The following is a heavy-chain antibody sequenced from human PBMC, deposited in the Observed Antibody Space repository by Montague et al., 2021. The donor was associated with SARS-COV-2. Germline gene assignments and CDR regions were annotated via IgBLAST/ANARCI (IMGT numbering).Heavy chain of an antibody. J-gene: IGHJ4*02. V-gene: IGHV4-59*01. CDR2: IYYSGST. CDR1: GGSISNYY. CDR3: ARVQRRYYYGLGVSDHFDY. D-gene: IGHD3-10*01. Sequence: SETLSLTCTVSGGSISNYYWSWIRQPPGKGLEWIGYIYYSGSTNYNPSLKSRVTISVDTSKNQFSLKLSSVTAADTAVYYCARVQRRYYYGLGVSDHFDYWGQGTLVTVSS.